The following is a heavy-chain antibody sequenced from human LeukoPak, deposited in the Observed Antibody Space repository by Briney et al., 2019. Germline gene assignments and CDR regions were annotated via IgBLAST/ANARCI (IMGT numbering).Heavy chain of an antibody. CDR3: NSYYYYYMDV. Sequence: SETLSLTCTVSGGSISSSSYYWGWIRRPPGKGLEWIGSIYYSGSTYYNPSLKSRVTISVDTSKIQFSLKLSSVTAADTAVYYCNSYYYYYMDVWGKGTTVTVSS. CDR1: GGSISSSSYY. CDR2: IYYSGST. V-gene: IGHV4-39*07. D-gene: IGHD4-23*01. J-gene: IGHJ6*03.